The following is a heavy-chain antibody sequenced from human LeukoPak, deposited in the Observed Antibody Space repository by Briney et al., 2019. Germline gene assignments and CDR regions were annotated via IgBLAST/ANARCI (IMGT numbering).Heavy chain of an antibody. Sequence: PGGSLRLSCAASGFTFSSYSMNWVRQAPGKGLEWVSYISSSSSTIYYADSVKGRFTISRDNAKNSLYLQMNSLRAEDTAVYYCARDWYNWNLLGHPQIDYWGQGTLVTVSS. CDR3: ARDWYNWNLLGHPQIDY. J-gene: IGHJ4*02. D-gene: IGHD1-7*01. V-gene: IGHV3-48*01. CDR2: ISSSSSTI. CDR1: GFTFSSYS.